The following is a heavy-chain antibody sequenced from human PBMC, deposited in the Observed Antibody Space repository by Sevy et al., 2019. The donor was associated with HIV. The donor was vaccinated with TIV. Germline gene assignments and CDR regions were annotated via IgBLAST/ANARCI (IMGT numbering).Heavy chain of an antibody. V-gene: IGHV3-30*04. J-gene: IGHJ5*02. D-gene: IGHD6-13*01. Sequence: GGSLRLSCAASGFTFNSYSMYWVRQAPGKGLEWLAVISYDGSYKYYADSVKGRFTISRDNSKNTLYLQMNSLRTEDTAVYYWARDAAEGPYSSTWYSNWLDPWGQGTQVTVSS. CDR3: ARDAAEGPYSSTWYSNWLDP. CDR1: GFTFNSYS. CDR2: ISYDGSYK.